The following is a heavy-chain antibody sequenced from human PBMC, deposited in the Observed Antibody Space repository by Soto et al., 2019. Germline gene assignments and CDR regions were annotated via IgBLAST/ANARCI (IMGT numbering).Heavy chain of an antibody. V-gene: IGHV3-53*01. D-gene: IGHD3-22*01. CDR1: GFTVSSNY. Sequence: GGSLRLSCAASGFTVSSNYMSWVRQAPGKGLEWVSVIYSGGSTYYADSVKGRFTISRDNSKNTLYLQMNSLRAEDTAVYYCARGGPYYYDSSGYLGPFDYWGRGPLVPVSS. J-gene: IGHJ4*02. CDR2: IYSGGST. CDR3: ARGGPYYYDSSGYLGPFDY.